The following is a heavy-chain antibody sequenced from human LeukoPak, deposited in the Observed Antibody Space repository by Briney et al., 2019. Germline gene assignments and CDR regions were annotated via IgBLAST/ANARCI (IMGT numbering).Heavy chain of an antibody. J-gene: IGHJ2*01. CDR3: ARRKVGATYWYFDL. Sequence: PSETLSLTCTVSGGSISSSSYYWGWIRQPPGTGLEWIGSIYYSGSTYYNPSLKSRVTISVDTSKNQFSLKLSSVTAADTAVYYCARRKVGATYWYFDLWGRGTLVTVSS. CDR1: GGSISSSSYY. V-gene: IGHV4-39*01. CDR2: IYYSGST. D-gene: IGHD1-26*01.